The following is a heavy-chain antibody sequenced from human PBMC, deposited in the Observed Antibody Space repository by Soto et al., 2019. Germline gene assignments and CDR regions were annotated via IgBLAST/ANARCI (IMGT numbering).Heavy chain of an antibody. CDR2: IKQDENGK. D-gene: IGHD6-13*01. J-gene: IGHJ4*02. Sequence: EVQLVESGGGLVQPGGSPRLSCEASGFTFSSRWMTWVRQGPGKGLEWVANIKQDENGKDYMDSVKGRFTISRDNAKNSLYLQMNSLRAEDTAVYYCATHDGPAAAGLVLDFWGQGTLVTVSS. CDR3: ATHDGPAAAGLVLDF. V-gene: IGHV3-7*02. CDR1: GFTFSSRW.